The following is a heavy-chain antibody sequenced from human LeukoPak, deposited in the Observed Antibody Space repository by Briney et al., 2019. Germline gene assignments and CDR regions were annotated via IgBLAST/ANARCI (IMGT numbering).Heavy chain of an antibody. CDR1: GGYFSGYY. V-gene: IGHV4-34*01. D-gene: IGHD3-22*01. J-gene: IGHJ6*02. CDR2: INHSGST. Sequence: PSETLSLTCAVYGGYFSGYYWSWVRQPPGKGLEWIGEINHSGSTNYNPSLKSRVTISVDTSKNQFSLKLSSVTAADTAVYYCARSDYYDSSGYYADYYYYGMDVWGQGTTVTVSS. CDR3: ARSDYYDSSGYYADYYYYGMDV.